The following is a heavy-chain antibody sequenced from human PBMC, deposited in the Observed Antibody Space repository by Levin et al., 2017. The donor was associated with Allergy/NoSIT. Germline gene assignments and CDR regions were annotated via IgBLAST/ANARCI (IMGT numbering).Heavy chain of an antibody. CDR3: AKGFVVVVAATNYFDY. J-gene: IGHJ4*02. Sequence: GESLKISCAASGFTFSSYAMSWVRQAPGKGLEWVSAISGSGGSTYYADSVKGRFTLSRDNSKNTLYLQMNSLRAEDTAVYYCAKGFVVVVAATNYFDYWGQGTLVTVSS. CDR1: GFTFSSYA. D-gene: IGHD2-15*01. CDR2: ISGSGGST. V-gene: IGHV3-23*01.